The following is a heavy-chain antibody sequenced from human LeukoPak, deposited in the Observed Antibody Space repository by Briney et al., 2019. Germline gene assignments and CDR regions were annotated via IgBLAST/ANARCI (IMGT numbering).Heavy chain of an antibody. V-gene: IGHV3-30*02. CDR3: AKPLSSTEKAFDI. Sequence: GGSLRLSCAASGFTFSSYGMHWVRQAPGKGLEWVAFIRYDGSNKYYADSVKGRFTISRDNSKNTLYLQMNSLRAEDTAVYYCAKPLSSTEKAFDIWGQGTMVTVSS. D-gene: IGHD2-2*01. J-gene: IGHJ3*02. CDR2: IRYDGSNK. CDR1: GFTFSSYG.